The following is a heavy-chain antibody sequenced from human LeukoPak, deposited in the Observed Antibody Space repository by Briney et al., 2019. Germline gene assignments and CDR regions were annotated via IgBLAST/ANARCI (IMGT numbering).Heavy chain of an antibody. CDR2: IYTSGST. D-gene: IGHD3-10*01. J-gene: IGHJ4*02. Sequence: ASETLSLTCTVSGGSISNDYWSWIRQAAGKELEWIGRIYTSGSTNYNPSLKGRVTISLDKSKKQFSLILNSVTAADTGVYYCARGGTYGSGRTRHTTLDYWGQGTLVTVSS. CDR3: ARGGTYGSGRTRHTTLDY. V-gene: IGHV4-4*07. CDR1: GGSISNDY.